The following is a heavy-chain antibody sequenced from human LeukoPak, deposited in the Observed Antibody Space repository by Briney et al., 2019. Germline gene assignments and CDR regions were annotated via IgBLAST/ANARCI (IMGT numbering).Heavy chain of an antibody. D-gene: IGHD3-10*01. CDR3: ARDSTYGFDY. J-gene: IGHJ4*02. Sequence: SETLSLTCTVSGGSISSYYWSWIRQPAGKGLEWIGRIYSSGSTNYSPSLKSRVTMSVDTSKNQFSLKLSSVTAADSAVYYCARDSTYGFDYWGQGTLVTVSS. CDR2: IYSSGST. V-gene: IGHV4-4*07. CDR1: GGSISSYY.